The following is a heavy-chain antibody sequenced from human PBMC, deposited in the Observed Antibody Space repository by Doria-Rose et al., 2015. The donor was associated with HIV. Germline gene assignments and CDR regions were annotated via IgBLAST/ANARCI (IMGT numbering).Heavy chain of an antibody. V-gene: IGHV2-26*01. D-gene: IGHD6-13*01. CDR1: GVSLSSPGMG. CDR2: IFSDDER. J-gene: IGHJ4*02. Sequence: QWGPVLVKPTETLTLTCTVSGVSLSSPGMGVSWIRQPPGKALEWLANIFSDDERSYKTSLKSRLTISRRTSKSQVVLTMTEMDPVDTATYYCARIKSSRWYHKYYFDFWGQGTLVIVSA. CDR3: ARIKSSRWYHKYYFDF.